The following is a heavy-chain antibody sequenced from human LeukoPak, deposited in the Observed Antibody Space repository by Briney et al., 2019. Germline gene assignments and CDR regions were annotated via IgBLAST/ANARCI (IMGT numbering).Heavy chain of an antibody. J-gene: IGHJ4*02. CDR2: IDHFGNT. CDR3: ARGYKTHQTFYNYQFFDY. CDR1: GGSFSGYC. D-gene: IGHD1-1*01. Sequence: KTSETLSLTCAAYGGSFSGYCWNWIRQSPVKGLEWIGEIDHFGNTNYNPSLKSRVTILGDTSKNQFSLRLNSVTAADTAVYYCARGYKTHQTFYNYQFFDYWGQGTQVTVSS. V-gene: IGHV4-34*01.